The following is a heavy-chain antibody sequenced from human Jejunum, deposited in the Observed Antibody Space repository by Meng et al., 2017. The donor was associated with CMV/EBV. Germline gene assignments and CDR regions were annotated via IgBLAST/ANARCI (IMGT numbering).Heavy chain of an antibody. D-gene: IGHD2-15*01. Sequence: IRPPPGNVLELIASLSYSGSTHYTPSLKGLVTISLATSKYRFSLRLTSVTAADTAVYYCARVTGYCGGGACYEDWYLYHYYCMDVWGQGTTGTVSS. V-gene: IGHV4-39*07. CDR2: LSYSGST. J-gene: IGHJ6*02. CDR3: ARVTGYCGGGACYEDWYLYHYYCMDV.